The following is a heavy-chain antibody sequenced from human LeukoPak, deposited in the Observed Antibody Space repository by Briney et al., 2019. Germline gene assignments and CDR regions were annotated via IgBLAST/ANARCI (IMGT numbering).Heavy chain of an antibody. Sequence: SETPCLTCAVYGGSFSGYYWSCIRQPPGKGLEWIGEINHSGSTNYNPSLKSRVTISVDTSKNQFSLKLSSVTAADTAVYYCARHYYGSGSYYQVGYFDYWGQGTLVTVSS. CDR3: ARHYYGSGSYYQVGYFDY. CDR2: INHSGST. D-gene: IGHD3-10*01. V-gene: IGHV4-34*01. J-gene: IGHJ4*02. CDR1: GGSFSGYY.